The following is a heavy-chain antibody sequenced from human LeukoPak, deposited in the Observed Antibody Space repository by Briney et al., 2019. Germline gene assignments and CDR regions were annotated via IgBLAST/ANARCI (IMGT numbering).Heavy chain of an antibody. CDR3: VLGRATAAAVPDY. D-gene: IGHD6-13*01. Sequence: PGGSLRLSCTASGFTFSSYGMHWVRQAPGKGLEWVAFIRYDGSNKYYADSVKGRFTISRDNSKNTLYLQMNSLRAEDTAVYYCVLGRATAAAVPDYWGQGTLVTVSS. CDR1: GFTFSSYG. V-gene: IGHV3-30*02. CDR2: IRYDGSNK. J-gene: IGHJ4*02.